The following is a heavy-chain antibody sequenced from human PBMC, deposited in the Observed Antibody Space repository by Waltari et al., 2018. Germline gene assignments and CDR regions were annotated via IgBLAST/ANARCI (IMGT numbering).Heavy chain of an antibody. CDR1: GSFFNNFG. CDR3: ARSRRGDYYDPSSH. J-gene: IGHJ4*02. Sequence: LGSGGKVVKPGGSLSVSGATFGSFFNNFGLTWFRLAPGKGLEWVATISMSGNIIFYGQSVEGRFTISRDNAKKSVFLQMNSLRADDTAIYYCARSRRGDYYDPSSHWGQGTLVTVSS. V-gene: IGHV3-21*01. CDR2: ISMSGNII. D-gene: IGHD3-16*01.